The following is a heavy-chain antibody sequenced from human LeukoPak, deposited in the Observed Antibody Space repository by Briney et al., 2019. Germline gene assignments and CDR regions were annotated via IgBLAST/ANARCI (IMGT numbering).Heavy chain of an antibody. CDR1: GGSISSYY. V-gene: IGHV4-59*01. CDR2: IYYSGST. J-gene: IGHJ6*02. CDR3: ARGASGYWAYYYYGMDV. Sequence: SETLSLTCTVSGGSISSYYWSWIRQPPGKGLEWIGYIYYSGSTNYNPSLKSRVTISVDTSKNQFSLKLSSVTAADTAVYYCARGASGYWAYYYYGMDVWGQGTTVTVSS. D-gene: IGHD3-3*01.